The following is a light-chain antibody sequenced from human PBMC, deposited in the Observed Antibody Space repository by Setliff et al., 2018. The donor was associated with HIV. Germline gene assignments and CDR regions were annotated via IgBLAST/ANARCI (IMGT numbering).Light chain of an antibody. V-gene: IGLV6-57*01. J-gene: IGLJ2*01. CDR2: DDY. CDR1: SGNIASNY. CDR3: QSSDSSSPVV. Sequence: NFMLTQPHSVSESPGETVTISCTRSSGNIASNYVQWYQLRPGSSPTAVISDDYERPSGVPDRFSASIDRSSNSASLIISGLKTEDEADYYCQSSDSSSPVVFGGGTKVTVL.